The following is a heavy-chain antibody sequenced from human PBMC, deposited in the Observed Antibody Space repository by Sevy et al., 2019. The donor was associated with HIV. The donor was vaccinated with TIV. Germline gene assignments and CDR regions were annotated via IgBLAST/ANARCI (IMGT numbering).Heavy chain of an antibody. V-gene: IGHV3-7*01. CDR1: GFTFSSYW. CDR2: IKQDGSEK. Sequence: GGSLRLSCAASGFTFSSYWMSWVRQAPGKGLEWVANIKQDGSEKYYVDSVKGRFTFSRDNAKNSLYLQMNSLRAEDTAVYYCARIGCSSTSCYIRGFFYGYYYYGMDVWGQGTTVTVSS. CDR3: ARIGCSSTSCYIRGFFYGYYYYGMDV. D-gene: IGHD2-2*02. J-gene: IGHJ6*02.